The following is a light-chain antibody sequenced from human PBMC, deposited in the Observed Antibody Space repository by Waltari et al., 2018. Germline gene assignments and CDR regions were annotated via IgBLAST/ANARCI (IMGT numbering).Light chain of an antibody. CDR2: DVS. CDR1: SSDGGGYNY. J-gene: IGLJ3*02. V-gene: IGLV2-14*01. CDR3: SSYTSSSTLV. Sequence: QSALTQPASVSGSRGQSITISCTGTSSDGGGYNYVSWYQQHPGKAPKLIIYDVSKRPSGVANRFSGSKSGNTASLTISGLQAEDEADYYCSSYTSSSTLVFGGGTKLTVL.